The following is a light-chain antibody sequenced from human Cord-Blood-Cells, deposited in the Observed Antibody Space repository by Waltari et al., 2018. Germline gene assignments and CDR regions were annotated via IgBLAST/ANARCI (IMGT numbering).Light chain of an antibody. Sequence: DIQMTQSPSSLSASVGDRVTITCRASQSISSYLNGYQQKPGKAPKLLIYAASSLQSGVPSRFSGGGSGTDSTLTISGLQPEDLATYYGQQSYSTPCSFGQGTRLEIK. J-gene: IGKJ2*04. CDR2: AAS. CDR1: QSISSY. CDR3: QQSYSTPCS. V-gene: IGKV1-39*01.